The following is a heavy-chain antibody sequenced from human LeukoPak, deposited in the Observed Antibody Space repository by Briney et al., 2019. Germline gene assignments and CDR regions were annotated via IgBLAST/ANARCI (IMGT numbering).Heavy chain of an antibody. Sequence: GASVKVSCKASGGTFSSYAISWVRQAPGQGLEWMGGIIPIFGTANYAQKFQGRVTITADKSTSTAYMELSSQRSEDTAVYYCASSEMVRGDIDRTTCWGQGTLVTVSS. CDR3: ASSEMVRGDIDRTTC. D-gene: IGHD3-10*01. V-gene: IGHV1-69*06. J-gene: IGHJ4*02. CDR2: IIPIFGTA. CDR1: GGTFSSYA.